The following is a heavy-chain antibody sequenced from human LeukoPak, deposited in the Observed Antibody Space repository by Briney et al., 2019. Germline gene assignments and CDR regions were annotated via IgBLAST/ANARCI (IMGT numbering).Heavy chain of an antibody. CDR2: ISAGGGVT. J-gene: IGHJ4*02. Sequence: GGSLRLSCAVSGFTFSNYAMVWVRQAPGKGLDWVSSISAGGGVTSNADSVKGRFTISRDNSKNTLYLHMNSLRAEDTAMYYCAKAARTTVTYSFDSWGQGTLVTVSS. V-gene: IGHV3-23*01. D-gene: IGHD4-17*01. CDR1: GFTFSNYA. CDR3: AKAARTTVTYSFDS.